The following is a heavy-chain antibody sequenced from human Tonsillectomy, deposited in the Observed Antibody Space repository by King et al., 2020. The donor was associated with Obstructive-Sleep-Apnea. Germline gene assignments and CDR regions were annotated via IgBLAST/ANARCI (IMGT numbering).Heavy chain of an antibody. Sequence: VQLVESGGGLVQPGGSLRLSCAASGFTFSSYAMSWVRQAPGKGLEWVSQISGTGGSTYYADSVQGRFIIPRDNSKNTLYLQMNSLRAEDTAIYYCAKQKSYCSGGSCYPSGMDVWGQGTTVTVSS. CDR2: ISGTGGST. V-gene: IGHV3-23*04. CDR3: AKQKSYCSGGSCYPSGMDV. D-gene: IGHD2-15*01. J-gene: IGHJ6*02. CDR1: GFTFSSYA.